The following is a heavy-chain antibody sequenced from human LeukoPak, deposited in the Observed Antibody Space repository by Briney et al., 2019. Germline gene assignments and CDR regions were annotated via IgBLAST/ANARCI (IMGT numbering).Heavy chain of an antibody. CDR3: ARDLSYFDY. V-gene: IGHV3-7*01. Sequence: PGGSLRLSCAASGFTFRTSWMTWVRQAPGKGLEWVANIRQDGGTKYYVDSVKGRFTISRDNTKNSLYLQMNSLRVEDTAVYYFARDLSYFDYWGQGTLVTVSS. CDR1: GFTFRTSW. CDR2: IRQDGGTK. J-gene: IGHJ4*02.